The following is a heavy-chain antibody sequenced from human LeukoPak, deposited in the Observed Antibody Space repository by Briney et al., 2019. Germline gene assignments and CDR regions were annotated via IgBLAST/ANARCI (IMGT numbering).Heavy chain of an antibody. V-gene: IGHV4-4*07. CDR1: SGSINDYY. D-gene: IGHD3-10*01. J-gene: IGHJ6*04. CDR3: AREGKWFGTYYYCMDV. Sequence: KPSETLSLTCTVSSGSINDYYWSWVRQPAGKGLEWLGRNYSSGSTTYNPSLKSRITMSVDTSKNQFSLKMTSVTAADTAVYYCAREGKWFGTYYYCMDVWGKGTTVTVSS. CDR2: NYSSGST.